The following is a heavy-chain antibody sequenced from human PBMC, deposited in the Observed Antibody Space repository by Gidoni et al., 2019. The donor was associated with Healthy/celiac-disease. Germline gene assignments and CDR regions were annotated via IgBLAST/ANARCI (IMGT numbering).Heavy chain of an antibody. J-gene: IGHJ6*02. CDR1: VYTFTRYG. V-gene: IGHV1-18*01. D-gene: IGHD2-15*01. Sequence: QVQLVQSGAAVKKPGASSKVSCTASVYTFTRYGLSWVRQAPGKGLEWIGLISAYKGNTNYAQKLQGRVTMTTDTSTSTAYMELRSLRSDDTAVYYCARDPEHCSGGSCLVWYYYGMDVWGQGTTVTVSS. CDR3: ARDPEHCSGGSCLVWYYYGMDV. CDR2: ISAYKGNT.